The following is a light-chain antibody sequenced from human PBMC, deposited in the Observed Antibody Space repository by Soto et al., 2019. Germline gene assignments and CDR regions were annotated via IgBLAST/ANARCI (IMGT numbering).Light chain of an antibody. V-gene: IGKV3-15*01. Sequence: EIVMTQSPATLSVSPGERATLSCRASQSVSSNLAWYQQKPGQAPRLLIYGASTRATGIPARFSGSGSGTEFTLTISSLQSDDVAVYYCQQYNNWPPGLTFGGGTKVEIK. CDR3: QQYNNWPPGLT. CDR2: GAS. J-gene: IGKJ4*01. CDR1: QSVSSN.